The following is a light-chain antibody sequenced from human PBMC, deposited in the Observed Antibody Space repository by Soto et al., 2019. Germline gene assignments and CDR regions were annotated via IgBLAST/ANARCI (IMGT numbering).Light chain of an antibody. Sequence: EIVLTQSPGTLSLSPGERATLSCRASQSVTHNHLAWYQQKRGHAPRLLIYIASARATGLPGRFSGSGSGTDFTLTISRLEPEDFAVYYCQQYAGSPYTFGQGTKLEI. CDR1: QSVTHNH. CDR3: QQYAGSPYT. V-gene: IGKV3-20*01. CDR2: IAS. J-gene: IGKJ2*01.